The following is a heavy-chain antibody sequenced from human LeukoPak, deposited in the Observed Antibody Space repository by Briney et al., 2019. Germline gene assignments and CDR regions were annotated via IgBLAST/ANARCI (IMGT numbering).Heavy chain of an antibody. CDR2: MNPNSGNT. D-gene: IGHD6-19*01. V-gene: IGHV1-8*01. Sequence: ASVKVSCKASGYTFTSYDINWVRQATGQGLEWMGWMNPNSGNTGYAQKFQGRVTMTRNTSISTAYMELSSLRSEDTAVYYCAIGRIAVAETFDYWGQGTLVTVSS. J-gene: IGHJ4*02. CDR1: GYTFTSYD. CDR3: AIGRIAVAETFDY.